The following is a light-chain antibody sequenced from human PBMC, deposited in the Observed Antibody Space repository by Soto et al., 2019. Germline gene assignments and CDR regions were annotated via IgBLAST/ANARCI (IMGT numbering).Light chain of an antibody. CDR2: EVS. J-gene: IGLJ1*01. CDR1: SSDVGSYNR. V-gene: IGLV2-18*03. CDR3: SSYTSSSTYV. Sequence: QSVLTQPPSVSGSPGQSVTISCTGTSSDVGSYNRVSWYQQPPGTAPKLMIYEVSNRPSGVPDRFSGSKSGNTASLTTSGLQAEDEADYYCSSYTSSSTYVFGTGTKATVL.